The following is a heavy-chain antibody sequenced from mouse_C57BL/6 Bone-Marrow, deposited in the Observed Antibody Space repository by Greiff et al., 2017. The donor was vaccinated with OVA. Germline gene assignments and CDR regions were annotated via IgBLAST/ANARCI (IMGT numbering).Heavy chain of an antibody. CDR1: GYTFTSYW. J-gene: IGHJ1*03. CDR3: GRGLKGYFDD. CDR2: IDPNSGGT. V-gene: IGHV1-72*01. Sequence: QVQLQQPGAELVKPGASVKLSCKASGYTFTSYWMHWVKQSPGRGLEWIGRIDPNSGGTKFNEQFKSKATLTVDKHSSTDYMQLSRLTSEDAAVYYGGRGLKGYFDDWGTGTTVTVSS. D-gene: IGHD1-3*01.